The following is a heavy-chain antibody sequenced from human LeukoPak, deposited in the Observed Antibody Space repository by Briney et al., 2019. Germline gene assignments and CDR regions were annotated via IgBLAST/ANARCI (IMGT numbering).Heavy chain of an antibody. CDR3: SRKDTSSGYHFDY. CDR1: GFSFSSYA. Sequence: PGGSLRLSCAASGFSFSSYAMSWVRQAPGKGLEWVSAIRGSGGSTYYADSVKGRFTISRDNSKNTLYLQMNSLRSEDTAVYYCSRKDTSSGYHFDYWGQGTLVTVSS. J-gene: IGHJ4*02. CDR2: IRGSGGST. D-gene: IGHD6-25*01. V-gene: IGHV3-23*01.